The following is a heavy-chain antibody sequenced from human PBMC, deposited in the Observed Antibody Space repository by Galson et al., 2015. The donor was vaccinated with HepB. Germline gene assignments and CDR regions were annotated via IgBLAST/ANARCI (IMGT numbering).Heavy chain of an antibody. Sequence: SVKVSCKASGYTFTSYGISWVRQAPGQGLEWMGWISAYNGNTNYAQKLQGRVTMTTDTSTSTAYMELRSLRSDDTAVYYCAAAGDYDSSGYYYDAFDIWGQGTMVTVSS. CDR2: ISAYNGNT. D-gene: IGHD3-22*01. CDR1: GYTFTSYG. V-gene: IGHV1-18*01. CDR3: AAAGDYDSSGYYYDAFDI. J-gene: IGHJ3*02.